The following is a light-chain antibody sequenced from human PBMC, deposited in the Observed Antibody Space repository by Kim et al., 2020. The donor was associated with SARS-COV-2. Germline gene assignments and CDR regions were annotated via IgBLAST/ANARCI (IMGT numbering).Light chain of an antibody. Sequence: GQRVTISCSGSTSIIGSNTVNWFQHLPGTAPKLLIYHGNGRPSGVPDRFSGSISGTSASLAISGLQSEDEANYYCAAWADSLNGWVFGGGTQLTVL. CDR2: HGN. CDR3: AAWADSLNGWV. CDR1: TSIIGSNT. J-gene: IGLJ3*02. V-gene: IGLV1-44*01.